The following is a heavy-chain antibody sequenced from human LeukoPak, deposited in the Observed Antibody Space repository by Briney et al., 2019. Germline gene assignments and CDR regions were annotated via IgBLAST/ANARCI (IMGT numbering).Heavy chain of an antibody. J-gene: IGHJ1*01. Sequence: PGGSLRLSCAASGFTFSSYGMSWVRRAPGKGLEWVSAISGSGGSTYYADSVKGRFTISRDNSKNTLYLQMNSLRAEDTAVYYCAKSEQWLVLYPGYFQHWGQGTLVTVSS. CDR2: ISGSGGST. D-gene: IGHD6-19*01. CDR3: AKSEQWLVLYPGYFQH. CDR1: GFTFSSYG. V-gene: IGHV3-23*01.